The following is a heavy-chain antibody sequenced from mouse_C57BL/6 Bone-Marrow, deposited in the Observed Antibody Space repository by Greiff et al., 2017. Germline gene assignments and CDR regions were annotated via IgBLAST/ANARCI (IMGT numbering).Heavy chain of an antibody. D-gene: IGHD4-1*01. CDR2: IYPKSGNT. J-gene: IGHJ2*01. V-gene: IGHV1-81*01. CDR1: GYTFTSYG. Sequence: QVQLKESGAELARPGASVKLSCKASGYTFTSYGISWVKQRTGQGLEWIGEIYPKSGNTYYNEKFKGKATLTADKSSSTAYMELRSLTSEDSAVYFCASLLGRRGYWGQGTTLTVSS. CDR3: ASLLGRRGY.